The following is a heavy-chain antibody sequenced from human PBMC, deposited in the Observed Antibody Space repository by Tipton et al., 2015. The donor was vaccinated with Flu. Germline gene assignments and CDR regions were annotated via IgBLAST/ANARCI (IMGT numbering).Heavy chain of an antibody. D-gene: IGHD6-13*01. Sequence: LSLTCTVSGDSISSDYHWGWIRQFPGKGLEWMAFIRYDGSNKYYADSVKGRFTISRDNSKNTLYLQMNSLRAEDTAVYYCAKTPEFSSSWYTPTAGHYYYGMDVWDQGP. J-gene: IGHJ6*02. CDR3: AKTPEFSSSWYTPTAGHYYYGMDV. CDR1: GDSISSDY. CDR2: IRYDGSNK. V-gene: IGHV3-30*02.